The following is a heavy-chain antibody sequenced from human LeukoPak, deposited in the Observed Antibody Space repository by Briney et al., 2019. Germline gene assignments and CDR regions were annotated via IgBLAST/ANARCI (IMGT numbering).Heavy chain of an antibody. CDR2: IYHSGNT. CDR3: AGKYYYDSSGYFYVDY. J-gene: IGHJ4*02. V-gene: IGHV4-38-2*02. Sequence: KSSETLSLTCTVSGYSIGSGYYWGWIRQPPGKGLEWIGSIYHSGNTYYNPSLKSRVTISIDTSKNQFSLKLSSVTAADTAVYYCAGKYYYDSSGYFYVDYWGRGILVTVSS. D-gene: IGHD3-22*01. CDR1: GYSIGSGYY.